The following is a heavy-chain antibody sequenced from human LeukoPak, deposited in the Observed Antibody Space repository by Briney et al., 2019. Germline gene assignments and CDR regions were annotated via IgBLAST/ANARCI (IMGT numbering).Heavy chain of an antibody. CDR2: IYYSGST. CDR3: VRPNYGDYLGAFDI. D-gene: IGHD4-17*01. J-gene: IGHJ3*02. Sequence: SETLSLTCTVSGGSISSSSYYWGWIRKPPGKGLEWIGSIYYSGSTYYNPSLKSRVTISVDTSKNQFSLKLSSVTAADTAVYYCVRPNYGDYLGAFDIWGQGTMVSVSS. V-gene: IGHV4-39*01. CDR1: GGSISSSSYY.